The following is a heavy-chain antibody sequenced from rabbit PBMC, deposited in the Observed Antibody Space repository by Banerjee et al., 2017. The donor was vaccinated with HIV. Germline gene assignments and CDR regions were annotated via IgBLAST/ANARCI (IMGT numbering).Heavy chain of an antibody. CDR3: ARDRGTVYVGYGDGMDL. CDR1: GFDFSSYY. V-gene: IGHV1S7*01. D-gene: IGHD6-1*01. Sequence: QLKETGGGLVQPGGSLTLSCKASGFDFSSYYMSWVRQAPGKGLEWIGIIYGGSGSTDYASWVNGRFTISSDNAQNTVDLQMTSLTAADTATYFCARDRGTVYVGYGDGMDLWGQGTLVTVS. J-gene: IGHJ4*01. CDR2: IYGGSGST.